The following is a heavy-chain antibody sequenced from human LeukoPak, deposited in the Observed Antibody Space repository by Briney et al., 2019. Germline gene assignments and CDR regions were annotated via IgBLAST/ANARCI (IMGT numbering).Heavy chain of an antibody. Sequence: ASVKVSCKASGYTFTSYGISWVRQASGHGLEWMGWINPDSGGTNYAQKFQGRVTMTRDTSINTAYMELSRLRSDDTAVYYCARDTQLDWAHYYYYYMDVWGKGTTVTVSS. D-gene: IGHD1-1*01. CDR1: GYTFTSYG. CDR3: ARDTQLDWAHYYYYYMDV. J-gene: IGHJ6*03. V-gene: IGHV1-2*02. CDR2: INPDSGGT.